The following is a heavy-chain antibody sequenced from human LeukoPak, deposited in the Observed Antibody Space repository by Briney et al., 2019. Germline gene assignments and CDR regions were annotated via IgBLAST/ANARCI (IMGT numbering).Heavy chain of an antibody. CDR3: ARGAYYGSGSYIY. CDR1: GGSISSYY. D-gene: IGHD3-10*01. J-gene: IGHJ4*02. CDR2: IYYSGST. V-gene: IGHV4-59*01. Sequence: SETLSLTCTVSGGSISSYYWSWIRQPPGKGLEWIGYIYYSGSTNYNPSLKSRVTISVDTSKNQFSLKLSSVTAADTAVYYCARGAYYGSGSYIYWGQGTLVTVAS.